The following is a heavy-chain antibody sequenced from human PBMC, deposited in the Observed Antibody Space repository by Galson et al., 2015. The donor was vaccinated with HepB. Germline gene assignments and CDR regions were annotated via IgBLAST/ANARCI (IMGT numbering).Heavy chain of an antibody. Sequence: SLRLSCAASGFTFSSYAMHWVRQAPGKGLEYVSAISSNGGSTYYADSVKGRFTISRDNSKNTLYLQMSSLRAEDTAVYYCVKLAAAGFNFDYWGQGTLVTVSS. V-gene: IGHV3-64D*06. CDR2: ISSNGGST. J-gene: IGHJ4*02. CDR3: VKLAAAGFNFDY. D-gene: IGHD6-13*01. CDR1: GFTFSSYA.